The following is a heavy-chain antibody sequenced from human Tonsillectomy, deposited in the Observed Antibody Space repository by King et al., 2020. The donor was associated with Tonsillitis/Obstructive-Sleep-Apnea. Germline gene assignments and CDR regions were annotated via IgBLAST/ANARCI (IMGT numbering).Heavy chain of an antibody. V-gene: IGHV1-69*12. J-gene: IGHJ3*02. D-gene: IGHD4-17*01. CDR3: ARDPFHQYGDYEAFDI. Sequence: QLVQSGAEVKKPGSSVKVSCKASGGTFSRNAISWVRQAPGQGLEWMGGIIPMFGTTNYAQKFQGRVTITADESTNTAYMELSSLRSEDTAVYYCARDPFHQYGDYEAFDIWGQGTMVTVSS. CDR2: IIPMFGTT. CDR1: GGTFSRNA.